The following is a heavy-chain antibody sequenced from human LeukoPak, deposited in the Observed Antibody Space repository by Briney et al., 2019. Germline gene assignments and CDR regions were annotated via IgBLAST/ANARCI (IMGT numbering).Heavy chain of an antibody. J-gene: IGHJ4*02. D-gene: IGHD2-21*01. CDR3: ARVPVPLSPYSSLDY. CDR2: INPNSGGT. CDR1: GYTFTGYY. Sequence: GASVKVSCKASGYTFTGYYMHWVRQAPGQGLEWMGWINPNSGGTNYAQKFQGRVTMTRDTSISTAYMELSRLRSDDTAVYYCARVPVPLSPYSSLDYWGQGTLVTVSS. V-gene: IGHV1-2*02.